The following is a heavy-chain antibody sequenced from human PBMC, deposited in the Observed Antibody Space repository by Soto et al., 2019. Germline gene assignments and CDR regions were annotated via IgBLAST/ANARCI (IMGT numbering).Heavy chain of an antibody. CDR1: GFTFSNAW. CDR2: IKSKTDGGTH. J-gene: IGHJ4*02. V-gene: IGHV3-15*07. Sequence: GGSLKPSCAPFGFTFSNAWWNWVRRAPGKGREWFGRIKSKTDGGTHDYAAPVKGRLTISRDDSKTTLYLQMNSLKTEDTAVYYCTTDRNSWIQLRSGLDFDYWGQGTLVTVSS. D-gene: IGHD5-18*01. CDR3: TTDRNSWIQLRSGLDFDY.